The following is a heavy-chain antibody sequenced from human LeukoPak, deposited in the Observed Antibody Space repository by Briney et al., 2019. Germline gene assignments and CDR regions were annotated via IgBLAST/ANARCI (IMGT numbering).Heavy chain of an antibody. CDR3: ARDGMILGGEYFQH. V-gene: IGHV1-69*13. Sequence: SVKVSCKASGGTFSSYAISWVRQAPGQGLEWMGGIIPIFGTANYAQKFQGRVTITADESTSTAYMELSSLRSEDTAVYYCARDGMILGGEYFQHWGQGTLVTVSS. CDR1: GGTFSSYA. D-gene: IGHD2-15*01. J-gene: IGHJ1*01. CDR2: IIPIFGTA.